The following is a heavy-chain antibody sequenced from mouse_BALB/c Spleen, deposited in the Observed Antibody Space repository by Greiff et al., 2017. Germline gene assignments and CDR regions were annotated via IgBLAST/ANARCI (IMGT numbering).Heavy chain of an antibody. CDR3: AGGVAY. Sequence: EVMLVESGGGLVQPGGTLTLSCAASGFTFSSYGLSWVRQTPDKRLELVATINSNGGSTYYPDSVKGRSTISRDNAKNTLYLQMSSLKSEDTAMYYCAGGVAYWGQGTTLTVSS. V-gene: IGHV5-6-3*01. CDR1: GFTFSSYG. J-gene: IGHJ2*01. CDR2: INSNGGST.